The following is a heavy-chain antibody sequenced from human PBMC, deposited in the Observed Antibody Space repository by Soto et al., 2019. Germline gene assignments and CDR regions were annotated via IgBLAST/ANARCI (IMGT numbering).Heavy chain of an antibody. V-gene: IGHV1-69*01. Sequence: QVQLVQSGAEVKKPGSSVKVSCKASGGTFKNYAFSWVRQAPGRGLEWMGGINPVFGSSIYAQNFQGRVTITADELTTTVYLELSALTADDTAVYYCAGWPTNDHVDYVDNFDYWGQGSLVTVPS. CDR3: AGWPTNDHVDYVDNFDY. CDR2: INPVFGSS. D-gene: IGHD4-17*01. J-gene: IGHJ4*02. CDR1: GGTFKNYA.